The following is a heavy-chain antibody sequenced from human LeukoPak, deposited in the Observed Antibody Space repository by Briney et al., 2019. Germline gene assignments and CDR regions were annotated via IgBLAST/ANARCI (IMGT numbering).Heavy chain of an antibody. Sequence: GGSLRLSCAASGFTFSSYGMQWVRQAPGKGLEWVAFIRYDGSNQYYTDSVKGRFTISRDNSKNTLYLQMNSLRAEDTAVYYCAKEYGSGRRELSWFDPWGQGTLVTVSS. V-gene: IGHV3-30*02. CDR1: GFTFSSYG. CDR3: AKEYGSGRRELSWFDP. CDR2: IRYDGSNQ. D-gene: IGHD3-10*01. J-gene: IGHJ5*02.